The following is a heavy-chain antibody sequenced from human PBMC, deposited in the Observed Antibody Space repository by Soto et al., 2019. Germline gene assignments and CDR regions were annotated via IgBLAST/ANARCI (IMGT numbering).Heavy chain of an antibody. V-gene: IGHV3-74*03. Sequence: EVQLVESGGGLVQPGGSLRLSCAASGFTFSSYWMHWVRQVPGKGLVWVSRINNDGSRITYADSVKGRFTISRDNAKNTLYLQMSSLRAEDTAVYYCAGGAGDFYYYHYAMDVWGQGTTVTVSS. CDR2: INNDGSRI. J-gene: IGHJ6*02. CDR3: AGGAGDFYYYHYAMDV. CDR1: GFTFSSYW. D-gene: IGHD7-27*01.